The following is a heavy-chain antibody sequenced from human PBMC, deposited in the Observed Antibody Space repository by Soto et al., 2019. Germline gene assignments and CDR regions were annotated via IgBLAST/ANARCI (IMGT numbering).Heavy chain of an antibody. CDR2: ISSSSSTI. V-gene: IGHV3-48*02. CDR3: ARDGRHGGSGSYGNYYYSMDV. D-gene: IGHD3-10*01. CDR1: GFTFSSYS. Sequence: PGGSLRLSCAASGFTFSSYSMNWVRQAPGKGLEWVSYISSSSSTIYYADSVKGRFTISRDNAKNSLYLQMNSLRDEDTAVYYCARDGRHGGSGSYGNYYYSMDVWGQGTTVTASS. J-gene: IGHJ6*02.